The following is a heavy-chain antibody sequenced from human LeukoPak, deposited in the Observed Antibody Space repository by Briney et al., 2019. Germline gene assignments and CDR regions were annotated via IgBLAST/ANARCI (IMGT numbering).Heavy chain of an antibody. CDR2: IYYSGST. CDR3: ARHPGYSYAYVDY. J-gene: IGHJ4*02. CDR1: GGSISSSSYY. V-gene: IGHV4-39*07. Sequence: SETLSLTCTVSGGSISSSSYYWGWIRQPPGKGLEWIGSIYYSGSTYCNPSLKSRVTISVDTSKNQFSLKLSSVTAADTAVYYCARHPGYSYAYVDYWGQGTLVTVSS. D-gene: IGHD5-18*01.